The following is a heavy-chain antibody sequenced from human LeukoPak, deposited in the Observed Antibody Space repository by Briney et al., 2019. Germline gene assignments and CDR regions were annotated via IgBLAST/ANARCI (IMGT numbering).Heavy chain of an antibody. CDR3: ARSGYGDYRPFDY. CDR1: GGSFSGYY. V-gene: IGHV4-34*01. Sequence: KPLETLSLTCAVYGGSFSGYYWSCIRQPPGKGLEWIGEINHSGSTNYNPSLKSRVTISVDTSKNQFSLKLSSVTAADTAVYYCARSGYGDYRPFDYWGQGTLVTVSS. J-gene: IGHJ4*02. CDR2: INHSGST. D-gene: IGHD4-17*01.